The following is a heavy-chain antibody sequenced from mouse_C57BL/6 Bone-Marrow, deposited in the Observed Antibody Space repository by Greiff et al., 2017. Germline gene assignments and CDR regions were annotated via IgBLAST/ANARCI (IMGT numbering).Heavy chain of an antibody. J-gene: IGHJ2*01. V-gene: IGHV1-15*01. CDR2: IDPETGGT. CDR3: TRGGDITTVVADY. D-gene: IGHD1-1*01. Sequence: VQLQQSGAELVRPGASVKLSCKASGYTFTDYEMHWVKQTPVHGLEWIGAIDPETGGTAYNQKFKGKAILTADKSSSTAYMELRSLTSEDSAVYYCTRGGDITTVVADYWGQGTTLTVSS. CDR1: GYTFTDYE.